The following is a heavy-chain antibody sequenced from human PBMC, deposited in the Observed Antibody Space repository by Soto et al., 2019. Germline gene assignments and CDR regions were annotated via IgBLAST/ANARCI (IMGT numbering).Heavy chain of an antibody. CDR3: ARTRAYYYYYYMDV. CDR1: GGSFSGYY. CDR2: INHSGST. V-gene: IGHV4-34*01. Sequence: SETLSLTCAVYGGSFSGYYWSWIRQPPGKGLEWIGEINHSGSTNYNPSLKSRVTISVDTSKNQFSLKLSSVTAADTAVYYCARTRAYYYYYYMDVWGKGTTVTVSS. J-gene: IGHJ6*03.